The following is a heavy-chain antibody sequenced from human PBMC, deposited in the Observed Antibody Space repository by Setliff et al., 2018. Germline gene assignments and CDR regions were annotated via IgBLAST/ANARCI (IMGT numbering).Heavy chain of an antibody. V-gene: IGHV3-74*03. CDR1: GFTFSTYW. Sequence: GGSLRLSCVTSGFTFSTYWMHWVRQAPGQGLVWVARISTDGSSVTYADSVKGRFTISRDNARNTLYLQMNSLTAEDTAVYYCARVGSKPQLGWFDPWGQGTLVTVSS. CDR2: ISTDGSSV. D-gene: IGHD1-26*01. J-gene: IGHJ5*02. CDR3: ARVGSKPQLGWFDP.